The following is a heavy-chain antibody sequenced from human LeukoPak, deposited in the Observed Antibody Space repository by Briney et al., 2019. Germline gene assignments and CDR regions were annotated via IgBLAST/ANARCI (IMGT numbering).Heavy chain of an antibody. CDR2: IRSKTDGGTT. D-gene: IGHD1-26*01. Sequence: GGSLRLSCAASGFTFRDAWMTWVRQAPGKGLEWVGRIRSKTDGGTTDYAVSVQGRFTISRDDSKNTLYVQMNSLKTEDTAVYYCTTGSYLSDYWGQGTLVTVSS. V-gene: IGHV3-15*01. CDR1: GFTFRDAW. J-gene: IGHJ4*02. CDR3: TTGSYLSDY.